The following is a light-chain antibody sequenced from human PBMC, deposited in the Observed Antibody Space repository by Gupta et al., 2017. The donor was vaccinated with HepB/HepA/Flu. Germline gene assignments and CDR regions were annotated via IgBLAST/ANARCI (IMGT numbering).Light chain of an antibody. CDR1: SSNIGAGYD. CDR2: GDT. V-gene: IGLV1-40*01. J-gene: IGLJ2*01. CDR3: QSYDSSPYVI. Sequence: QSVLTQPPSVSGAPGQRVTISCTGSSSNIGAGYDVHWYQQVPGTAPKLLMYGDTYRPSGVPDRLSGSKSGTSASLAITGLQAEDEADDYCQSYDSSPYVIFGGGTKLTVL.